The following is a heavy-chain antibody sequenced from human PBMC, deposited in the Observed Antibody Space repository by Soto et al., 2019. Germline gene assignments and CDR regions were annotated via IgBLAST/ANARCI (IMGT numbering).Heavy chain of an antibody. Sequence: QVQLQESGPGLVKPSGTLSLTCAVSGGSISRSNWWSWVRQPPGKGLEWIGEIYDTGTTNYNPSLKSRVTISVDTSKNQFSLKLSSVTAADTAVYYCARGEDIVVVPAARDYYYYGMDVWGQGTTVTVSS. J-gene: IGHJ6*02. D-gene: IGHD2-2*01. CDR2: IYDTGTT. CDR3: ARGEDIVVVPAARDYYYYGMDV. CDR1: GGSISRSNW. V-gene: IGHV4-4*02.